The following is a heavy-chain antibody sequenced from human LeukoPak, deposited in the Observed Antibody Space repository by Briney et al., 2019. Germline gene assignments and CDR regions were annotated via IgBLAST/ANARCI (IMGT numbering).Heavy chain of an antibody. Sequence: GGSLRLSCAASGFTFSSYAMSWVRQAPGKGLEWVSAISGSGGSTYYADSVKGRFTISRDNSENTLYLQMNSLRAEDTAVYYCASPGYDILTPLDYWGQGTLVTVSS. CDR2: ISGSGGST. D-gene: IGHD3-9*01. CDR3: ASPGYDILTPLDY. V-gene: IGHV3-23*01. CDR1: GFTFSSYA. J-gene: IGHJ4*02.